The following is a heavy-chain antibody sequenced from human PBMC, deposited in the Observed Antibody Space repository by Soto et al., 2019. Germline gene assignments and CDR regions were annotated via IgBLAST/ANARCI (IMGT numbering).Heavy chain of an antibody. D-gene: IGHD3-10*01. J-gene: IGHJ5*01. V-gene: IGHV4-39*01. CDR2: VYYNENT. Sequence: AETLSLTCSVSGGSINNFAYYWGWIRQAPGKGLEWIRTVYYNENTYYNPSLKSRVAISVDTARNQFSLNLRSVTAADTAIYFCARRERYYGSPGWFDPWGQGTLVTVSS. CDR1: GGSINNFAYY. CDR3: ARRERYYGSPGWFDP.